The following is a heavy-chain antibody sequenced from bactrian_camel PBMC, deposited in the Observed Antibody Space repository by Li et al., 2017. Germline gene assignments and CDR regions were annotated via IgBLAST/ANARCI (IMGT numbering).Heavy chain of an antibody. CDR1: GFHFRDPD. CDR3: AAGTRLWLSDCDSKY. J-gene: IGHJ4*01. CDR2: RRNDGST. D-gene: IGHD1*01. Sequence: HVQLVESGGGSVQPGGSLRLSCTRPGFHFRDPDMGWYRQAPGKERERVASRRNDGSTRYADSVKGRFTISKDNAKNTLYLEMNSLKPEDTGMYYCAAGTRLWLSDCDSKYWGQGTQVTVS. V-gene: IGHV3S53*01.